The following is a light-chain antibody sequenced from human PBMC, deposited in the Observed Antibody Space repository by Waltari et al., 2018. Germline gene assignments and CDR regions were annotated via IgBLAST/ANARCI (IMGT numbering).Light chain of an antibody. Sequence: SSVLTQPPSVSVAPGQTATITCGGNNIGRKSVHWYQQKPGQAPVLVVYDDDVRPSGIPERISGSNSANTATLTINRVEVGDEAAYFCQVWDNYADHVIFGGGTKLTVL. CDR1: NIGRKS. J-gene: IGLJ2*01. CDR3: QVWDNYADHVI. CDR2: DDD. V-gene: IGLV3-21*02.